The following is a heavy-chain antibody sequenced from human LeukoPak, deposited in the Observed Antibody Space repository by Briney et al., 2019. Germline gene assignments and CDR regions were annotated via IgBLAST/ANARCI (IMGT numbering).Heavy chain of an antibody. Sequence: PGGSLRLSCAASGFTFSNSDMHWIRQAPGKGLEWVAVLSFDGNKKNSADSVKGRFTISRDNSKNTVYLQMNSLTAEDTAVYYCAKGWRGSSAATPDYWGQGTLVTVSS. V-gene: IGHV3-30*18. CDR3: AKGWRGSSAATPDY. CDR2: LSFDGNKK. J-gene: IGHJ4*02. CDR1: GFTFSNSD. D-gene: IGHD1-26*01.